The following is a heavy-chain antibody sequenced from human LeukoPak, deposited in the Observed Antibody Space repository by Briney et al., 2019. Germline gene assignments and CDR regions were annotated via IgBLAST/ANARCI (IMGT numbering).Heavy chain of an antibody. CDR2: IRYDGRNK. CDR1: GFIFSSYG. V-gene: IGHV3-30*02. CDR3: AKSGYDSSGYYYLYYFDY. Sequence: GGSVTLFCAASGFIFSSYGMQWARQAPGEGLEWVAFIRYDGRNKYYADSVKGQFTISRDNSKTTLYLQMNSLRAEDTAVYYYAKSGYDSSGYYYLYYFDYWGQGTLVTVSS. J-gene: IGHJ4*02. D-gene: IGHD3-22*01.